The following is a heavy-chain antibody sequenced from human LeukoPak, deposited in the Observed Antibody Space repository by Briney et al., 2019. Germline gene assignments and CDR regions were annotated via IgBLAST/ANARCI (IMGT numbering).Heavy chain of an antibody. V-gene: IGHV1-18*01. CDR3: ARDRCSGGSCYSFYFDY. J-gene: IGHJ4*02. CDR1: GYTFTSYG. CDR2: ISAYNCNT. Sequence: VASVTVSCKASGYTFTSYGISWVRQAPGQGLEWMGWISAYNCNTNYAQKLQGRVTVTTDTSTSTAYMELRSLRSDDTAVYYCARDRCSGGSCYSFYFDYWGQGTLVTVSS. D-gene: IGHD2-15*01.